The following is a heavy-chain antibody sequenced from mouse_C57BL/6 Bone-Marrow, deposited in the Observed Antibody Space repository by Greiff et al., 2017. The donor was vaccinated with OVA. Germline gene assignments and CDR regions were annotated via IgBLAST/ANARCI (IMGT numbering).Heavy chain of an antibody. CDR3: ARRRQLRAY. CDR1: GYTFTSYW. J-gene: IGHJ3*01. V-gene: IGHV1-59*01. CDR2: IDPSDSYT. D-gene: IGHD3-2*02. Sequence: QVQLQQPGAELVRPGTSVKLSCKASGYTFTSYWMHWVKQRPGQGLEWIGVIDPSDSYTNYNQKFKGKATLTVDTSSSTAYMQLSSLTSEDSAVYDCARRRQLRAYWGKGTLVTVSA.